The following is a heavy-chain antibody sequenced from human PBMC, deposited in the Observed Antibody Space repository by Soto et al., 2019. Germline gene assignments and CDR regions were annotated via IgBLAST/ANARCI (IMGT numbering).Heavy chain of an antibody. CDR3: ASAAWYFRSDY. CDR1: GFTFSTFW. V-gene: IGHV3-7*01. CDR2: IKQDGTEK. J-gene: IGHJ4*02. D-gene: IGHD6-13*01. Sequence: GGSLRLSCAASGFTFSTFWMSWVRQAPGKGLEGVANIKQDGTEKYYVDSVKGRFSISRDNAKNSLYLQMDGLRAEDTATYYCASAAWYFRSDYWGQGTLVTVSS.